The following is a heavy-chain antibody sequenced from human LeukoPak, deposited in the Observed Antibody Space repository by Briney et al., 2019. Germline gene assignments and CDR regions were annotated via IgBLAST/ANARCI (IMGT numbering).Heavy chain of an antibody. D-gene: IGHD6-19*01. Sequence: SETLCLTCTVSGGSISSYYWSWIRQPAGKGLEWIGRIYRTGSTKYNPSLESRLTMSLDTSKDQFSLKLTSVTAADTAVYYCARGVVVAGLRYYFDSWGQGSLVSVSS. V-gene: IGHV4-4*07. J-gene: IGHJ4*02. CDR2: IYRTGST. CDR1: GGSISSYY. CDR3: ARGVVVAGLRYYFDS.